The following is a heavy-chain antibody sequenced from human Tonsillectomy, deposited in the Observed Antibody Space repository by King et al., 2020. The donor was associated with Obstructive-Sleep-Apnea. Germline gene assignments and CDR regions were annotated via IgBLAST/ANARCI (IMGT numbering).Heavy chain of an antibody. CDR3: AKPKWRFGELFTPFDS. J-gene: IGHJ4*02. D-gene: IGHD3-10*01. CDR2: INWNGQTL. Sequence: VQLVESGGGLVQPGRSLRLSCAASGFTFDDYTMHWVRQTPGKGLEWVSGINWNGQTLTYADSVKGRFAISRDNARNSLYLQMNSLRVEDTALYYCAKPKWRFGELFTPFDSWGQGALVSVSS. V-gene: IGHV3-9*01. CDR1: GFTFDDYT.